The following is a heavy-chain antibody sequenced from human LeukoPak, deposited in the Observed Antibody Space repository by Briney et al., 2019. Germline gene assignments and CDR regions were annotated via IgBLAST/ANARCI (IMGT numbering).Heavy chain of an antibody. D-gene: IGHD6-19*01. CDR1: GGSISSGSYY. J-gene: IGHJ6*03. CDR2: IYTSGST. Sequence: PSETLSLTCAVSGGSISSGSYYWSWIRQPAGKGLEWIGRIYTSGSTNYNPSLKSRVTISVDTSKNQFSLKLSSVTAADTAVYYCAREWPVYYYYYYMDVWGKGTTVTVSS. CDR3: AREWPVYYYYYYMDV. V-gene: IGHV4-61*02.